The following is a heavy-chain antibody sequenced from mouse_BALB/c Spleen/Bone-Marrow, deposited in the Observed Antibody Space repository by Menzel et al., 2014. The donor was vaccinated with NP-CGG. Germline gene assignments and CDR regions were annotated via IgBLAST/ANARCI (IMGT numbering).Heavy chain of an antibody. D-gene: IGHD1-1*01. J-gene: IGHJ3*01. Sequence: EVQVVESGAELVKPGASVKLSCTASGFNIKDTYMHWVKQRPEQGLEWIGRLDPANGNTKYDPKFQGKATITADTSSNPAYLQLSSLTSEDTAVYYCANYYYGSSLFAYWGQGTLVTVSA. CDR3: ANYYYGSSLFAY. V-gene: IGHV14-3*02. CDR2: LDPANGNT. CDR1: GFNIKDTY.